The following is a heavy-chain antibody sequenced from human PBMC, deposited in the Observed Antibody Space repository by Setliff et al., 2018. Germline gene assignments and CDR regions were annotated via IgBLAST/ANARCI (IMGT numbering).Heavy chain of an antibody. CDR2: IKSKTDGGTT. Sequence: GGSLRLSCAASGFTFSDAWMSWVRQAPGKGLEWVGRIKSKTDGGTTDYAALVKDRFTISRDDSKNTLYLQMNSLKTEDTAVYYCTTGVAASGKGFDPWGQGTLVNVSS. J-gene: IGHJ5*02. CDR3: TTGVAASGKGFDP. D-gene: IGHD6-25*01. CDR1: GFTFSDAW. V-gene: IGHV3-15*01.